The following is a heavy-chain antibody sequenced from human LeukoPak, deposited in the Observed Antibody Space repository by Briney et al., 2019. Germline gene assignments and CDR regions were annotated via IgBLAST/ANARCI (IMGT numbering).Heavy chain of an antibody. CDR1: GYSFTSYW. CDR3: ARQAGYYYDSSGPLDY. Sequence: GESLKISCKGSGYSFTSYWIGWVRPMPGKGLGWMGIIYPGDSDTRYSPSFQGQVTISADKSISTAYLQWSSLKASDTAMYYCARQAGYYYDSSGPLDYWGQGTLVTVSS. D-gene: IGHD3-22*01. CDR2: IYPGDSDT. J-gene: IGHJ4*02. V-gene: IGHV5-51*01.